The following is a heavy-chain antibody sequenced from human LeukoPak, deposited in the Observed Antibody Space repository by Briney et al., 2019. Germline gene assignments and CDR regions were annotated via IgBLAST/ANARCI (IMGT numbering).Heavy chain of an antibody. D-gene: IGHD2-15*01. J-gene: IGHJ4*02. CDR3: ATGAAGSGWLSHDH. CDR1: GFPFSSLS. Sequence: PGGSLRLSCVASGFPFSSLSMSWVRQAPGKGREGVSDISASADNTHYADSVKGRFIIFRDNAKNTVFLQMNSLTVEDTAVYYCATGAAGSGWLSHDHWGQGTPVTVSS. V-gene: IGHV3-23*01. CDR2: ISASADNT.